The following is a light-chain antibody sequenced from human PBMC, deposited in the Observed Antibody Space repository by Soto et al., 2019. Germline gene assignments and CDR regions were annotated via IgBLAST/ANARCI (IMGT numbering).Light chain of an antibody. CDR2: EVT. CDR3: SSYTTSSFLYV. V-gene: IGLV2-14*01. J-gene: IGLJ1*01. CDR1: SSDVGRYEY. Sequence: QSVLTQPASVSGAPGQSSTISCTGTSSDVGRYEYVSWYQQHQGKAPILIIYEVTNRASGISNRFSGSKSGNTASLTISGLQAEDEADYYCSSYTTSSFLYVFGTGTKVTVL.